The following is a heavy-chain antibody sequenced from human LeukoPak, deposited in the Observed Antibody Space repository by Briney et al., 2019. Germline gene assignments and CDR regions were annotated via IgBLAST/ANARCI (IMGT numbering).Heavy chain of an antibody. Sequence: PGGSLRLSCSGSGFTFSSYIMHWVRQAPGKGLEYVSAISSNGDSTYYADSVKGRFTISRDNSKNTLYLQMNSLRPDDTAVYYCVRHITPYNFDYWGQATLVTVSS. D-gene: IGHD3-3*01. CDR2: ISSNGDST. CDR1: GFTFSSYI. J-gene: IGHJ4*02. CDR3: VRHITPYNFDY. V-gene: IGHV3-64D*06.